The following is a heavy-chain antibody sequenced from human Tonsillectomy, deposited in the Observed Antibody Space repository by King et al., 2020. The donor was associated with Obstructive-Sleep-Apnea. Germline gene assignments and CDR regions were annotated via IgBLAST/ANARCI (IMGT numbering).Heavy chain of an antibody. CDR2: ISWNSGTI. CDR1: GFTFDDYA. CDR3: AKDHDGALPPDYFDY. J-gene: IGHJ4*02. D-gene: IGHD3-16*01. V-gene: IGHV3-9*01. Sequence: EVQLVESGGGLVQPGRSLRLSCAASGFTFDDYAMHWVRQAPGKSLEWVSGISWNSGTIGYADSVKGRFTISRDNAKNSLYLQMNSLRAEDTALYYCAKDHDGALPPDYFDYWGQGTLVTVSS.